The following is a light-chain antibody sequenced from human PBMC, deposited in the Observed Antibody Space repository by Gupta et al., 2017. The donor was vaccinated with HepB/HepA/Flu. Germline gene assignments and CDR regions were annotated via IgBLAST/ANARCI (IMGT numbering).Light chain of an antibody. V-gene: IGKV1-39*01. J-gene: IGKJ3*01. CDR2: DAS. CDR3: QQANSYPLFT. Sequence: DIQMSQAPSSLSASVGDRVTITCRARQSIKNYLNWYQQQPGKAPNLLIYDASNWQSGVPSRFSGSGYGKDLTLTISNRQQEDFATYYCQQANSYPLFTFGHGTTVDIK. CDR1: QSIKNY.